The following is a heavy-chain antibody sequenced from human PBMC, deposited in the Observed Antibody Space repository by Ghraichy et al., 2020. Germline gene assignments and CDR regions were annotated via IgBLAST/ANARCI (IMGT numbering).Heavy chain of an antibody. D-gene: IGHD3-10*01. CDR3: ARGSRYYGSGSYGDWYFDL. J-gene: IGHJ2*01. CDR1: GGSFSGYY. CDR2: INHSGST. V-gene: IGHV4-34*01. Sequence: ESLNISCAVYGGSFSGYYWSWIRQPPGKGLEWIGEINHSGSTNYNPSLKSRVTISVDTSKNQFSLKLSSVTAADTAVYYCARGSRYYGSGSYGDWYFDLWGRGTLVTVSS.